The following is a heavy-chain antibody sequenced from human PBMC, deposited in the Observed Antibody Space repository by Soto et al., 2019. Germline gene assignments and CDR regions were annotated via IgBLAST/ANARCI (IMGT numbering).Heavy chain of an antibody. V-gene: IGHV1-69*01. Sequence: QVQLVQSGAEVRKPGSSVKVSCKASGGTFSRHAISWVRQAPGQGLEWMGGIIPIFGTANYAQKFQGRVTIIADEYTCTVYMELSSLRSEDTAMYYCARGWGYDSNDYYYAYWGQGTLVIVSS. J-gene: IGHJ4*02. D-gene: IGHD3-22*01. CDR1: GGTFSRHA. CDR2: IIPIFGTA. CDR3: ARGWGYDSNDYYYAY.